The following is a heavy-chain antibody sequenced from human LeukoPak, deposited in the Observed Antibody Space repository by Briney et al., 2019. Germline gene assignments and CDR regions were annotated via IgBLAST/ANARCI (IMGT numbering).Heavy chain of an antibody. J-gene: IGHJ4*02. CDR1: GYTFTGYY. V-gene: IGHV1-2*02. CDR2: INPNSGGT. Sequence: ASVKVSCNASGYTFTGYYMHWVRQAPGQGLEWMGWINPNSGGTNYAQKSQGRVTMTRDTSISTAYMELSRLRSDDTAVYYCARDIRYCSSTSCNGGWGQGTLVIVSS. D-gene: IGHD2-2*01. CDR3: ARDIRYCSSTSCNGG.